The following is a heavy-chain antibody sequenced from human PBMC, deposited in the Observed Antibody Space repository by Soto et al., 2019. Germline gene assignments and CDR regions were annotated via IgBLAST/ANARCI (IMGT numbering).Heavy chain of an antibody. D-gene: IGHD6-25*01. CDR1: GGSISSSSYY. V-gene: IGHV4-39*01. J-gene: IGHJ4*02. CDR3: ARPGRRALALFDY. Sequence: LSLTCTVSGGSISSSSYYWGWIRQPPGKGLEWIGSIYYSGSTYYNPSLKSRVTISVDTSKNQFSLKLSSVTAADTAVYYCARPGRRALALFDYWGQGTLVTVSS. CDR2: IYYSGST.